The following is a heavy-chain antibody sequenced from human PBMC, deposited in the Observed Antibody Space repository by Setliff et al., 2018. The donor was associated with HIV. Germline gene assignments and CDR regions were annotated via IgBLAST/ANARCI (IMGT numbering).Heavy chain of an antibody. J-gene: IGHJ6*03. Sequence: PSETLSLTCTVSGASISGFYWSWIRQPPGKGLQWIGYIYTSGPTNYNPSLESRVTISVDTSKNQFSLKLSSVTAADTAVYYCARETYYYDNPQYYYYNKDVWGKGTTVTVSS. CDR1: GASISGFY. V-gene: IGHV4-4*09. CDR2: IYTSGPT. D-gene: IGHD3-22*01. CDR3: ARETYYYDNPQYYYYNKDV.